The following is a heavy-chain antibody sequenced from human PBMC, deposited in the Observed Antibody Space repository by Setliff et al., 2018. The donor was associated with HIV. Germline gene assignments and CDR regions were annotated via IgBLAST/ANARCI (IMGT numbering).Heavy chain of an antibody. CDR3: ARDSRVVYFDS. D-gene: IGHD2-15*01. Sequence: GSLRLSCAASGFTFSGSWMHWVRQAPGEGLVWISRINSDGRSTIYADSVKGRFTISRDNAKNTLYLQLDSLRAEDTAMYYCARDSRVVYFDSWGQGTLVTVSS. CDR2: INSDGRST. V-gene: IGHV3-74*01. CDR1: GFTFSGSW. J-gene: IGHJ4*02.